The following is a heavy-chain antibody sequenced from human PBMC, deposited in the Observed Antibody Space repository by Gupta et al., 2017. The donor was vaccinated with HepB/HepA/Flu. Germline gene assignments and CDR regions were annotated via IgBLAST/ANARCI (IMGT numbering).Heavy chain of an antibody. CDR2: INPNSGGT. Sequence: QVQLVQSGAEVKKPGASVKVSCKASGYTFTGYYMHWVRQAPGQGLEWMGWINPNSGGTNYAQKFQGRVTMTRDTSISTAYMELSRLRSDDTAVYYCAREHPNDFWSGCTTNWFDPWGQGTLVTVSS. CDR3: AREHPNDFWSGCTTNWFDP. V-gene: IGHV1-2*02. D-gene: IGHD3-3*01. J-gene: IGHJ5*02. CDR1: GYTFTGYY.